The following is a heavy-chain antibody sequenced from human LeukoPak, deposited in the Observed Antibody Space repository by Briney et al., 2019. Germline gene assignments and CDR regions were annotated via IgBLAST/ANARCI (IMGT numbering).Heavy chain of an antibody. CDR1: GFTFSSYG. V-gene: IGHV3-33*01. CDR3: ARAPPITIYSSSWYRYYYGMDV. J-gene: IGHJ6*02. Sequence: PGRSLRLSCAASGFTFSSYGMHWVRQAPGKGLEWVAVIWYDGSNKYCADSVKGRFTISRDNSKNTLYLQMNSLRAEDTAVYYCARAPPITIYSSSWYRYYYGMDVWGQGTTVTVSS. CDR2: IWYDGSNK. D-gene: IGHD6-13*01.